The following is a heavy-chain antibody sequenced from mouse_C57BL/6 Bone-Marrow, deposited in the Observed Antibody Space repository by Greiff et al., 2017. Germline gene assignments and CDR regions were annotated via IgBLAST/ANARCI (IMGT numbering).Heavy chain of an antibody. CDR1: GYTFTSYW. D-gene: IGHD2-2*01. V-gene: IGHV1-59*01. Sequence: QVQLQQPGAELVRHGTSVKLSCKASGYTFTSYWMHWVKQRPGQGLEWIGVIDPSDSYTNYNQKFKGQATLTIDTSSSTAYMQLSSLTSEDSSVYYCARYGYGFAYWGQGTLVTVSA. CDR3: ARYGYGFAY. CDR2: IDPSDSYT. J-gene: IGHJ3*01.